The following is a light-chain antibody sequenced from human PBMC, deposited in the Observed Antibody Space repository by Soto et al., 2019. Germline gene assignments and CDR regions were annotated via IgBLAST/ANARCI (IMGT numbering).Light chain of an antibody. CDR3: QQYYSTPPT. V-gene: IGKV4-1*01. J-gene: IGKJ3*01. CDR1: QSVLYSSNNKNY. CDR2: WSS. Sequence: DIVMTQSPDSLAVSLGERATINCKSSQSVLYSSNNKNYLAWYQQQPGQPPKLLIYWSSTRESGVPDRFSGSGSGTDFTLTISSLQAEYVAVYYCQQYYSTPPTFGPGTKVDIK.